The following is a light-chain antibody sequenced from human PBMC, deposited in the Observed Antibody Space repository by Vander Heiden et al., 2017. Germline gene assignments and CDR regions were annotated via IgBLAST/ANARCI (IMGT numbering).Light chain of an antibody. CDR2: SNN. V-gene: IGLV1-44*01. J-gene: IGLJ2*01. CDR3: AAWDDSLNGVV. Sequence: QSVLTQPPSASRTPGQSVTISCSGSSSNIGSNTVNWYQQLPVTAAKLLIYSNNQRPSGVPDRFSGSKSGTSASLAISGLQSEDEADYYCAAWDDSLNGVVFGGGTKLTVL. CDR1: SSNIGSNT.